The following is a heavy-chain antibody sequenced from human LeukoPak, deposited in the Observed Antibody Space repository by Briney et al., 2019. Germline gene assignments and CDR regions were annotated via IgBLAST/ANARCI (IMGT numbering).Heavy chain of an antibody. V-gene: IGHV3-30*02. D-gene: IGHD7-27*01. CDR3: AKDRSWGMNSAEY. CDR1: GFTFSSYG. Sequence: GGSLRLSCAASGFTFSSYGMHWVRQAPGKGLEWVAVIRYDGSRTYYTDSVKGRFTISRDNSNNTLYLQMNSLRPEDTAVYFCAKDRSWGMNSAEYWGQGTLVTVSS. J-gene: IGHJ4*02. CDR2: IRYDGSRT.